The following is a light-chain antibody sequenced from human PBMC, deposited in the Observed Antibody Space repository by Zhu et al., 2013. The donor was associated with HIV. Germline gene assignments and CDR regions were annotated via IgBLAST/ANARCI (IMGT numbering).Light chain of an antibody. Sequence: EIVLTQSPVTLSLSPGERATLSCRASQSVANSLAWYQQKPGQAPRLVIYDASRRATGIPARFSGSGSGTDFTLTISSLQAEDVATYYCQKYNSVPLTFGPGTRVEIK. CDR3: QKYNSVPLT. V-gene: IGKV3-11*01. CDR1: QSVANS. CDR2: DAS. J-gene: IGKJ3*01.